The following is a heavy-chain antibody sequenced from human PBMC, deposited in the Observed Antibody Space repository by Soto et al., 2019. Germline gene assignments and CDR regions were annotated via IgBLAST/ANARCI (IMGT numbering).Heavy chain of an antibody. CDR2: VSRADTYT. Sequence: EVQLLESGGDVVRPGGSLRLSCAASGFTFSSYAMGWVRQAPGKGLEWVAGVSRADTYTFYADSVRGRFSISRDNSRDTVDLYRNALRGDDTAVYFCVKYTVTEDLGESWGQGTLVSVSS. D-gene: IGHD3-16*01. J-gene: IGHJ5*02. CDR3: VKYTVTEDLGES. V-gene: IGHV3-23*01. CDR1: GFTFSSYA.